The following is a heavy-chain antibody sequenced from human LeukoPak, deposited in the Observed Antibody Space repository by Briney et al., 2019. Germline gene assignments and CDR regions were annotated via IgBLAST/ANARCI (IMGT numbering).Heavy chain of an antibody. J-gene: IGHJ4*02. CDR3: ARDASGSYYRSVYYFDY. Sequence: PGGSLRLSCAASGFTFSSYSMNWVRQAPGKGLEWVSSISSSSSYIYYADSVKGRFTISRDNAKNSLYLQMNSLRAEDMAVYYCARDASGSYYRSVYYFDYWGQGTLVTVSS. CDR1: GFTFSSYS. V-gene: IGHV3-21*01. D-gene: IGHD3-10*01. CDR2: ISSSSSYI.